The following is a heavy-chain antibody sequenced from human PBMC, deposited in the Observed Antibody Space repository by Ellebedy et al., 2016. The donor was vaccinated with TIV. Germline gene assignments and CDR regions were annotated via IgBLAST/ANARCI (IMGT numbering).Heavy chain of an antibody. CDR1: GFALNSYY. CDR3: TSSVDALLAAWHFDN. CDR2: INPTVGSA. D-gene: IGHD3-9*01. V-gene: IGHV1-46*02. Sequence: AASVTVSCKASGFALNSYYIHWARQAPGQGPEWMGIINPTVGSATYAQKFQGRVTMARDTSTSTFYMDLRGLRFEATAVYYCTSSVDALLAAWHFDNWGQGTLVTVSS. J-gene: IGHJ4*02.